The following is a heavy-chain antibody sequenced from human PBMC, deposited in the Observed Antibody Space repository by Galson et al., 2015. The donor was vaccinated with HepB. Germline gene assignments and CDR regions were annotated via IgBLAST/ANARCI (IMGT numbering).Heavy chain of an antibody. CDR2: ISGSGDRT. Sequence: LRLSCAASGFPFRSYAMTWVRQAPGKGLEWVSGISGSGDRTYYADSVKGRFTISRDNSKKTLGLQMNRLRAEDTAVYYCATLSSLWFGELPFDYWGQGTLVTVSS. CDR1: GFPFRSYA. CDR3: ATLSSLWFGELPFDY. J-gene: IGHJ4*02. V-gene: IGHV3-23*01. D-gene: IGHD3-10*01.